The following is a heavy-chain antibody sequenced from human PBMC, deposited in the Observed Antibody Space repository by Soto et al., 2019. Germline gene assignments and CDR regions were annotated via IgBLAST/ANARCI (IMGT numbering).Heavy chain of an antibody. J-gene: IGHJ4*02. CDR2: IIPIFGTA. D-gene: IGHD3-16*02. CDR1: GGTFSSYA. V-gene: IGHV1-69*13. Sequence: GASVKVSCKASGGTFSSYAISWVRQAPGQGLEWMGGIIPIFGTANYAQKFQGRVTITADESTSTAYMELSSLRSEDTAVYYCASPPYYDYVWGSYRLDYWGQGTLVTVSP. CDR3: ASPPYYDYVWGSYRLDY.